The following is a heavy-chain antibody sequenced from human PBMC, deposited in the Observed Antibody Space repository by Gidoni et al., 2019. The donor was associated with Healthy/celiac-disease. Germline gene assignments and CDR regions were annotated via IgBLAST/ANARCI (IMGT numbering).Heavy chain of an antibody. J-gene: IGHJ3*02. CDR2: IWYDGSNK. D-gene: IGHD2-15*01. CDR3: ARESSGGYCSGGSCYNWGIADAFDI. CDR1: GFTFSSYG. Sequence: QVQLVESGGGVVQPGRSLRLSCAASGFTFSSYGMHLVRHAPGKGLEWGAVIWYDGSNKYYADSVKGRFTISRDNSKNTLYLQMNSLRAEDTAVYYCARESSGGYCSGGSCYNWGIADAFDIWGQGTMVTVSS. V-gene: IGHV3-33*01.